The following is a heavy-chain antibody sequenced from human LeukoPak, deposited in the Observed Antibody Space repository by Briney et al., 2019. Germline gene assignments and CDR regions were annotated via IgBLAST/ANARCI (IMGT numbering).Heavy chain of an antibody. V-gene: IGHV4-39*01. D-gene: IGHD6-19*01. Sequence: PSETLSLTCTVSGGSISSSSYYWGWIRQPPGKGLEWIGSIYYSGSTYYNPSLKSRVTMSVDTSKNQFSLKLSSVTAADTAVYYCARHTGMSSGWYLYPTFDYWGQGTLVTVSS. CDR3: ARHTGMSSGWYLYPTFDY. J-gene: IGHJ4*02. CDR2: IYYSGST. CDR1: GGSISSSSYY.